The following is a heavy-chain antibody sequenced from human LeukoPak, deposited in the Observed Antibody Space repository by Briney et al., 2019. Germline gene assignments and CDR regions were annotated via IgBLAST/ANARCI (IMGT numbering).Heavy chain of an antibody. CDR1: GGSFSGYY. CDR3: ARDGTDSSGYYFGY. V-gene: IGHV4-34*01. D-gene: IGHD3-22*01. Sequence: SETLSLTCAVYGGSFSGYYWSWIRQPPGKGLEWIGEINHSGSTNYNPSLKSRVTISVDTSKNQFSLKLSSVTAADTAVYYCARDGTDSSGYYFGYWGQGTLVTVSS. CDR2: INHSGST. J-gene: IGHJ4*02.